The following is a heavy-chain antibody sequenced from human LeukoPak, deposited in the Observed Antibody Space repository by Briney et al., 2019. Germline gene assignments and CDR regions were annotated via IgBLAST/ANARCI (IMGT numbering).Heavy chain of an antibody. V-gene: IGHV4-34*01. D-gene: IGHD3-9*01. CDR2: INHSGST. CDR3: ARGTLRYFDWLSSRNWFDP. J-gene: IGHJ5*02. CDR1: GGSFSGYY. Sequence: PSETLPLTCAVYGGSFSGYYWSWIRQPPGKGLEWIGEINHSGSTNYNPSLKSRVTISVDTSKNQFSLKLSSVTAADTAVYYCARGTLRYFDWLSSRNWFDPWGQGTLVTVSS.